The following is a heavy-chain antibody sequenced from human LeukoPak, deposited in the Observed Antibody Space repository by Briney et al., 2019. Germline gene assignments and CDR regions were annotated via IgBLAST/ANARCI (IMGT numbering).Heavy chain of an antibody. CDR3: ARDPQQQTMKFDP. CDR2: IYYSGTT. CDR1: GGSISSGYYY. D-gene: IGHD3-22*01. V-gene: IGHV4-30-4*08. Sequence: SQTLSLTCTVSGGSISSGYYYWSWIRQPPGKGLQWIGYIYYSGTTHYNPSLKSRLTISVDTSKNQFSLKLSSVTAADTAVYYCARDPQQQTMKFDPWGQGTLVTVS. J-gene: IGHJ5*02.